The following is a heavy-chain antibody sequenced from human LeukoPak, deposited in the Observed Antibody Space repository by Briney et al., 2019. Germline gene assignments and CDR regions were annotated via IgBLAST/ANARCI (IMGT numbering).Heavy chain of an antibody. CDR3: ARRSSSWKNWFDP. D-gene: IGHD6-13*01. CDR1: GGSIDSNS. J-gene: IGHJ5*02. Sequence: SETLSLTCTDSGGSIDSNSWTWIRQPPGKGLEWIGYIYYSGTTNYNPSLKSRVTMSVDMSKNQFSLKLSSVTAADTAVYYCARRSSSWKNWFDPWGQGTLVTVSS. CDR2: IYYSGTT. V-gene: IGHV4-59*01.